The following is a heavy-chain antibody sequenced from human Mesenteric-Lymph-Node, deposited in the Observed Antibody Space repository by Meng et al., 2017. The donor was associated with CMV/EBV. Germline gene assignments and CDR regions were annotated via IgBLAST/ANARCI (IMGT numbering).Heavy chain of an antibody. V-gene: IGHV3-11*01. CDR1: GFTFSDYY. CDR2: ITGSGRMV. D-gene: IGHD3-10*01. CDR3: ARLYEERPAWFDP. Sequence: GESLKISCAASGFTFSDYYMSWIRQAPGKGLEWVSSITGSGRMVFYADSVKGRFTISRDNAENSLYLQMNSLRAEDTAVYYCARLYEERPAWFDPWGQGTLVTVSS. J-gene: IGHJ5*02.